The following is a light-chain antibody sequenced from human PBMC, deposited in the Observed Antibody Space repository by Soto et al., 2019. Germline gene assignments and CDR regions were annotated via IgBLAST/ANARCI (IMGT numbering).Light chain of an antibody. Sequence: EIVLTQSPGTLSLSPGERATLSCRASQSVSGSYLAWYQQKPGQAPRLLIYDASSRATGIPDRFSGSGSGTEFTLTISSLQSEDFAVYYCQQYNNWPTFGQGTKVDIK. CDR1: QSVSGSY. CDR2: DAS. CDR3: QQYNNWPT. V-gene: IGKV3D-20*02. J-gene: IGKJ1*01.